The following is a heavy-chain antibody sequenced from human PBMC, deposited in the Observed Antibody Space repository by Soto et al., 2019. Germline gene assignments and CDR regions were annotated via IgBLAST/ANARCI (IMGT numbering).Heavy chain of an antibody. Sequence: QVQLQESGPGLVKPSGTLSLTCAVSGGSISSSNWWSWVRQPPGKGLEWIGEIYHSGSTNYNPSLKRRVTISVDQSKNQFSLKLTSVTAADTAVYYCARELVAARIFDYWGQGTLVTVSS. V-gene: IGHV4-4*02. J-gene: IGHJ4*02. CDR2: IYHSGST. D-gene: IGHD6-6*01. CDR3: ARELVAARIFDY. CDR1: GGSISSSNW.